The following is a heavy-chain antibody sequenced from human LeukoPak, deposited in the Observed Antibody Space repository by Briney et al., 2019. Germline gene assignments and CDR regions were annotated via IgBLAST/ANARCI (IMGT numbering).Heavy chain of an antibody. V-gene: IGHV3-30-3*01. D-gene: IGHD3-10*01. CDR2: ISYDGSNK. CDR3: AREMGGSGSYYHPHAFDI. Sequence: GRSLRLSCAASGFTFSSYAMHWVRQAPGEGLEWVAVISYDGSNKYYADSVKGRFTISRDNSKNTLYLQMNSLRAEDTAVYYCAREMGGSGSYYHPHAFDIWGQGTMVTVSS. J-gene: IGHJ3*02. CDR1: GFTFSSYA.